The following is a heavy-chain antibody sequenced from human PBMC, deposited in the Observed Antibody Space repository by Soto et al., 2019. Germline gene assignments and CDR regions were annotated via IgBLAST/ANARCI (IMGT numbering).Heavy chain of an antibody. CDR2: ISYDGSNK. CDR1: GFIFSSYA. J-gene: IGHJ4*02. V-gene: IGHV3-30-3*01. CDR3: ARGSTEGLS. Sequence: TGGSLRLSCAASGFIFSSYAMNWVRQAPGKGLEWVALISYDGSNKYYADSVKGRFTISRDNSKNTLYLQMNSLRAEDTAMFYCARGSTEGLSWGPGTLVTVSS. D-gene: IGHD2-21*02.